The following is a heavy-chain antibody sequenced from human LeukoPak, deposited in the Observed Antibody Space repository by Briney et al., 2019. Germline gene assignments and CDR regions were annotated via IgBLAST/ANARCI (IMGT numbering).Heavy chain of an antibody. V-gene: IGHV1-69*05. D-gene: IGHD3-22*01. Sequence: GASVKVSCKASGGTFSSYAISWVRQAPGQGLEWMGGIIPIFGTANYAQKFQGRVTMTRDTSTSTVYMELSSLTSEDTAVYYCARDMAVGITDAFDIWGQGTMVTVS. CDR3: ARDMAVGITDAFDI. J-gene: IGHJ3*02. CDR2: IIPIFGTA. CDR1: GGTFSSYA.